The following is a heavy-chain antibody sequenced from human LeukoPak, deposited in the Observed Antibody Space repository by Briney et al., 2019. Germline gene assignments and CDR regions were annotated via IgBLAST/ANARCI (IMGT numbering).Heavy chain of an antibody. D-gene: IGHD2-15*01. CDR2: TNEPGVYT. Sequence: WGSLRLSCTASGFTFRSYAMSWVRQAPGKGLDWVSGTNEPGVYTYYADSVKGRFTVSRDNSENTLYLQMNSLRVEDTAVYYCVRDFHCSDGSCPLLDYWGQGTLVTVSS. CDR3: VRDFHCSDGSCPLLDY. V-gene: IGHV3-23*01. J-gene: IGHJ4*02. CDR1: GFTFRSYA.